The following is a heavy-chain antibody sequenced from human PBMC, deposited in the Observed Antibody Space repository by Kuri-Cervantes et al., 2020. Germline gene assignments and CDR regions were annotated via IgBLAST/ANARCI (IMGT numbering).Heavy chain of an antibody. CDR2: SSWNSGSI. V-gene: IGHV3-9*01. CDR1: GFTFDDYA. D-gene: IGHD3-10*01. J-gene: IGHJ4*02. CDR3: AKEGSTMVRGVIIQRYFDY. Sequence: SLKISCAASGFTFDDYAMHCVRQAPGKGLEWVSGSSWNSGSIGYADSVKGRFTISRDNAKNSLYLQMNSLRAEDTALYYCAKEGSTMVRGVIIQRYFDYWGQGTLVTVSS.